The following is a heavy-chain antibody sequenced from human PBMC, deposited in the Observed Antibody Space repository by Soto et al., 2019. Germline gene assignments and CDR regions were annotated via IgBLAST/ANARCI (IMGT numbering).Heavy chain of an antibody. CDR3: ACVSGLGTASFFYGLDV. CDR2: IYYSGST. CDR1: GGSISSYY. V-gene: IGHV4-59*01. J-gene: IGHJ6*02. Sequence: PSETLSLTCTVSGGSISSYYWSWIRQPPGKGLEWIGYIYYSGSTNYNPSLKSRVTISVDTSKNQFSLKLSSVTAADTAVYYCACVSGLGTASFFYGLDVWGQGTMVTVSS. D-gene: IGHD3-10*01.